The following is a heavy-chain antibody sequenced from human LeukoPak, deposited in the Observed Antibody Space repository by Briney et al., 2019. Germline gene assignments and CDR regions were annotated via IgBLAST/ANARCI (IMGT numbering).Heavy chain of an antibody. CDR1: GFTFSSYG. D-gene: IGHD3-9*01. Sequence: PGGSLRLSCAASGFTFSSYGMSWVRQAPGKGLEWVSAISGSGGSTYYADSVKGRFTISRDNSKNTLYLQMSSLRAEDTAVYYCAKGESYYDILTGSTYNWFDPWGQGTLVTVSS. V-gene: IGHV3-23*01. J-gene: IGHJ5*02. CDR3: AKGESYYDILTGSTYNWFDP. CDR2: ISGSGGST.